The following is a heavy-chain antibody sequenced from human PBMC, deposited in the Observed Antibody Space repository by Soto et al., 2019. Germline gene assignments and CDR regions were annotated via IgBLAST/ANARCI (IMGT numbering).Heavy chain of an antibody. CDR1: GYSFTTSW. V-gene: IGHV5-51*01. J-gene: IGHJ6*02. CDR2: INPADSDT. CDR3: ARHEQISDYYYGMEV. Sequence: PGESLKISCKGSGYSFTTSWIGWVRQKPGKGLEWMGIINPADSDTRYSPSFQGHVTISADRSISTAYLQLSSLKASDTALYYCARHEQISDYYYGMEVWGQGTTVT.